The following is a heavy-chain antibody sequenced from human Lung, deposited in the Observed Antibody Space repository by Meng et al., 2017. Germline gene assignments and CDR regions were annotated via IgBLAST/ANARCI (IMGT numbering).Heavy chain of an antibody. J-gene: IGHJ4*02. Sequence: QVERGQFGAGVKKPGGSVKVSCKAYESTFPDYWLHWVRRAPGQGLEWMGRIDPNNDHTQYAQNFQGRVTMTSDTSISTVYMELNGLRSDDTAVYYCARDEDISAAGKLFGDYWGQGTLVTVSS. CDR1: ESTFPDYW. V-gene: IGHV1-2*06. CDR2: IDPNNDHT. CDR3: ARDEDISAAGKLFGDY. D-gene: IGHD6-13*01.